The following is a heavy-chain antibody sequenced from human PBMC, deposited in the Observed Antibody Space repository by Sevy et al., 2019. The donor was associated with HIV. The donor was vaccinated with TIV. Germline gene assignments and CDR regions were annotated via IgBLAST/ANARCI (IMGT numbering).Heavy chain of an antibody. D-gene: IGHD3-3*01. J-gene: IGHJ4*02. CDR1: GGSISSSSYY. CDR3: VRDYDFWSGYDY. CDR2: IYYSGST. Sequence: SETLSLTCTVSGGSISSSSYYWGWIRQPPGKGLEWIGSIYYSGSTYYNPSLKSRVTISVDTSKNQFSLKLSSVTAADTAVYYCVRDYDFWSGYDYWGQGTLVTVSS. V-gene: IGHV4-39*01.